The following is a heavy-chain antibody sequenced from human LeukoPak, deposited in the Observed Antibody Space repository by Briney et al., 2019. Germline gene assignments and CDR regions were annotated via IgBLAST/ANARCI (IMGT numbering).Heavy chain of an antibody. CDR3: ARACIAAQGFDP. D-gene: IGHD6-6*01. CDR1: GGSIISSSYY. V-gene: IGHV4-39*01. J-gene: IGHJ5*02. CDR2: IYYSGST. Sequence: SETLSLTCTVSGGSIISSSYYWGWIRQPPGKGLEWIGSIYYSGSTYYNPSLKNRVTISVDTSKNQFSLKLSSVTAADTAVYYCARACIAAQGFDPWGQGTLVTVSS.